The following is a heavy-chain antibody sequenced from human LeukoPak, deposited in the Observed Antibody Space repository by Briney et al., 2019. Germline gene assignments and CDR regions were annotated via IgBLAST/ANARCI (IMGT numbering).Heavy chain of an antibody. Sequence: SGTLSLACTVSGGSISSSSYYWGWIRQPPGKGLEWIGNIHYSGSTNYNPSLKSRVTISIDTSKNQFSLRLSSVTSVDTAVYYCARVSGATITTYYGMDVWGQGTTVTVS. V-gene: IGHV4-39*07. D-gene: IGHD5-12*01. CDR2: IHYSGST. J-gene: IGHJ6*02. CDR3: ARVSGATITTYYGMDV. CDR1: GGSISSSSYY.